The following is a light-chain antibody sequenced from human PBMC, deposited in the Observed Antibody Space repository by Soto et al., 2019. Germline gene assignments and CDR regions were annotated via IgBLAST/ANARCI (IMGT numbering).Light chain of an antibody. Sequence: EMVMTQSPAILSVSPGESATLSCRASQSVNSNYLAWYQQHPGQPPRLLIYGISTRATGIPARFSGSGSGTECSLTISSLQSEDVAVYYCQQYSKWPITFGQGTRLEIK. CDR2: GIS. CDR1: QSVNSN. CDR3: QQYSKWPIT. V-gene: IGKV3-15*01. J-gene: IGKJ5*01.